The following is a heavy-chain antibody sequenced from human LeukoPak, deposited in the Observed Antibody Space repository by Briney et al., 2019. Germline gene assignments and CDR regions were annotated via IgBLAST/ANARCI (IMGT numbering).Heavy chain of an antibody. CDR3: ASRSSIWSGYQDTLYYFDS. J-gene: IGHJ4*02. CDR2: IYYSGST. D-gene: IGHD3-3*01. CDR1: GGSISSYY. V-gene: IGHV4-59*01. Sequence: NSSETLSLTCTVSGGSISSYYWSWIRQPPGKRLEWIGHIYYSGSTNYNPSLKSRVTISVDTSKNQFSLKLSSVTAADTAVYYCASRSSIWSGYQDTLYYFDSWGQGTLVTVSS.